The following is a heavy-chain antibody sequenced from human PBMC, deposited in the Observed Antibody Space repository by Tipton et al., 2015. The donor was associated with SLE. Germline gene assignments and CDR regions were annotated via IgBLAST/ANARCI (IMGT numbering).Heavy chain of an antibody. CDR1: GGSISSNY. V-gene: IGHV4-59*08. J-gene: IGHJ6*02. D-gene: IGHD2-21*02. CDR2: ISDGGGT. Sequence: TLSLTCSVSGGSISSNYWIWIRQPPGKGLEWIGYISDGGGTNHNPSLKSRVAISVDPAKNQFSLKLTSLTAADTAVYYCARGMVTWRGAILGVDVWGQGTTVNVSS. CDR3: ARGMVTWRGAILGVDV.